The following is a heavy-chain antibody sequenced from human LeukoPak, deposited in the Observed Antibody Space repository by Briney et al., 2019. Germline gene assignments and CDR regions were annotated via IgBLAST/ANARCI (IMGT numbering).Heavy chain of an antibody. CDR1: EYSFTGYH. J-gene: IGHJ6*03. V-gene: IGHV1-2*02. Sequence: ASVKVSCKVVEYSFTGYHLHWMRQAPGHGLEWMGRINPNTGHPVYAYKFQGRVAMTRDTSTSTAYMELSSLRSEDTAVYYCARRVSITGTKDYYYYYMDVWGKGTTVTVSS. D-gene: IGHD1-20*01. CDR2: INPNTGHP. CDR3: ARRVSITGTKDYYYYYMDV.